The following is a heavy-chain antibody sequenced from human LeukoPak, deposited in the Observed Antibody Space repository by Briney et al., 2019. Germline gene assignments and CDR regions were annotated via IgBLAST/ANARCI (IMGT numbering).Heavy chain of an antibody. V-gene: IGHV1-2*02. CDR1: GYTFTDYY. CDR3: ARDRIVIVGASNY. J-gene: IGHJ4*02. CDR2: ISPNSGDT. D-gene: IGHD1-26*01. Sequence: GASVKVSCKASGYTFTDYYMHWVRQAPGQGLEWMGWISPNSGDTNYAQKFQGRVTMTKDTTVSTAYMELSSLRSDDTAVYYRARDRIVIVGASNYWGQGTLVTVSS.